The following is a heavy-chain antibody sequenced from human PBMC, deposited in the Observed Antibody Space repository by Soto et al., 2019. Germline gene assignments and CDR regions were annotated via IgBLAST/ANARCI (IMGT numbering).Heavy chain of an antibody. J-gene: IGHJ5*02. CDR2: IYYSGST. D-gene: IGHD3-3*01. CDR3: AREGDGSYYDGFGP. CDR1: GGSVSSGGYN. V-gene: IGHV4-61*08. Sequence: QVQLQESGPGLVKPSETLSLTCTVSGGSVSSGGYNWSWILHPPGKGLEWIGHIYYSGSTNYNPSLKSRVTISVDTSKSLFSLKLSSVTAADTAVYYCAREGDGSYYDGFGPWGQGTLVTVSS.